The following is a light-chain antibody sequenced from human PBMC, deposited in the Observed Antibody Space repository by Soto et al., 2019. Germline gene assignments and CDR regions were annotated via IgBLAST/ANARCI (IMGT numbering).Light chain of an antibody. CDR2: STN. J-gene: IGLJ2*01. V-gene: IGLV7-43*01. Sequence: QAVVTQEPSLTVSPGGTVTLTCASSTGAVTSGSYPNWFQQKPGQAPRALIHSTNKKHSRTPARFSGSLLGGKAALTLSGVQPEDEADYYCLLYSSGTHLAAFGRGTKLTVL. CDR3: LLYSSGTHLAA. CDR1: TGAVTSGSY.